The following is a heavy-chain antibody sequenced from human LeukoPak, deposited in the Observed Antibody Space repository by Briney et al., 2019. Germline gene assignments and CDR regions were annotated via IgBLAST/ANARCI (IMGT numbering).Heavy chain of an antibody. Sequence: QSGGSLRLSCAASGFTFSTYWMAWVRQAPGKGLEWVANIKGDESARHQADSVKGRFTISRDNTQNSVYLQMSSLRGEDTAVYYCARDVVGSLDYWGQGTLVTVSS. V-gene: IGHV3-7*01. D-gene: IGHD1-26*01. CDR3: ARDVVGSLDY. CDR1: GFTFSTYW. J-gene: IGHJ4*02. CDR2: IKGDESAR.